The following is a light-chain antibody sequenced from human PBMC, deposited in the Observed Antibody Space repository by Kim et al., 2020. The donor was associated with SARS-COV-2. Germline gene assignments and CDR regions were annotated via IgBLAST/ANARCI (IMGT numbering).Light chain of an antibody. CDR3: SSYTSSSTLV. CDR2: DVS. J-gene: IGLJ2*01. V-gene: IGLV2-14*03. Sequence: PSVTISSTGTSSDVGGYNCVSWYQQHPGKAPKLMIYDVSNRPSGVSNRFSGSKSGNTASLTISGLQAEDEADYYCSSYTSSSTLVFGGGTQLTVL. CDR1: SSDVGGYNC.